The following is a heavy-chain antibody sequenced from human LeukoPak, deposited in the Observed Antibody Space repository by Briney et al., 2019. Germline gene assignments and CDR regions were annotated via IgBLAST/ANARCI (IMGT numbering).Heavy chain of an antibody. CDR2: IDPSGGYT. CDR1: EYTFTTNY. Sequence: ASVKVSCKASEYTFTTNYMHWVRQSPGHGLEWMGLIDPSGGYTTYTQKFQGRVTMTRDTSTSTVFMELSSLTSEDTAVYFCAEAPPEYTTVYHVGFDYWGQGTLVTVSS. D-gene: IGHD2/OR15-2a*01. J-gene: IGHJ4*02. CDR3: AEAPPEYTTVYHVGFDY. V-gene: IGHV1-46*01.